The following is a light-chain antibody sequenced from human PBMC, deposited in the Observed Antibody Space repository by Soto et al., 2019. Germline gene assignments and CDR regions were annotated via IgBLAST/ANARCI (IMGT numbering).Light chain of an antibody. J-gene: IGKJ1*01. CDR2: KAS. Sequence: DIQMTQSPSTLSASVGDRVTITCRASQSISSWLAWYQQKPGKAPKLLMYKASSLESGVPSRFSGSGSGTEFTLTISSLQPDDFATYYCQQSYSTPWTFGQGTKVDIK. CDR1: QSISSW. CDR3: QQSYSTPWT. V-gene: IGKV1-5*03.